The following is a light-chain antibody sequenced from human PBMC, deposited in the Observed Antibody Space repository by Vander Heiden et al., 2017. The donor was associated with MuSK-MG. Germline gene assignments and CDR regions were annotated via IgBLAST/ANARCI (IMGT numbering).Light chain of an antibody. Sequence: DIQMTQSPSTLSASVGDRVIITCRASRSISRWLAWYQEKPGEAPRLLISKASNLEDGVPSRFSGSGSGIEFTLTIASLQPDDSATYFCHHSNNNWGTFGQGTKVEIK. V-gene: IGKV1-5*03. CDR3: HHSNNNWGT. J-gene: IGKJ1*01. CDR2: KAS. CDR1: RSISRW.